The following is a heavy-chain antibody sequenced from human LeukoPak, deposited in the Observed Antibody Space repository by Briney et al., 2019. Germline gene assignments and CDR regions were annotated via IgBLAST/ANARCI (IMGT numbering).Heavy chain of an antibody. CDR3: AKDHGGIAI. Sequence: PGGSLRLSCAASGFTFSSFGIHWVRQAPGKGLEWVALISYDGSNQYYADSVKGRFTISRDNSKNTLYLQMNSLRAEDTAVYYCAKDHGGIAIWGQGTMVTVSS. D-gene: IGHD6-13*01. V-gene: IGHV3-30*18. J-gene: IGHJ3*02. CDR2: ISYDGSNQ. CDR1: GFTFSSFG.